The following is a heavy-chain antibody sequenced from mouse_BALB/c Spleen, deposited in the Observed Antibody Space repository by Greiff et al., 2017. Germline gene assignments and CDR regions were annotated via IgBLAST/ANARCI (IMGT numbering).Heavy chain of an antibody. D-gene: IGHD1-1*01. CDR3: TRWGFITTVTYFDV. Sequence: VQLQQSGPELVKPGASVKISCKASGYSFTGYYMHWVKQSPENSLEWIGEINPSTGGTSYNQKFKGKATLTVDKSSSTAYMQLKSLTSEESAVYYCTRWGFITTVTYFDVWGAGTTVTVSS. CDR2: INPSTGGT. J-gene: IGHJ1*01. V-gene: IGHV1-42*01. CDR1: GYSFTGYY.